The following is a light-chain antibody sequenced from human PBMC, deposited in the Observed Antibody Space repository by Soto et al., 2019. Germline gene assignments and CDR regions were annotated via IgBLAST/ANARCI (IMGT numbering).Light chain of an antibody. Sequence: ESVLAHAPDTLSLSPGESATLSCRASQSVSRYLAWYQQKPGQTPRLLIYDASNRAAGITARFSGSGFGTDFTLTISSLEPEDFAVYYCQQRSNWPPITFGQGTRLEIK. CDR2: DAS. CDR3: QQRSNWPPIT. CDR1: QSVSRY. J-gene: IGKJ5*01. V-gene: IGKV3-11*01.